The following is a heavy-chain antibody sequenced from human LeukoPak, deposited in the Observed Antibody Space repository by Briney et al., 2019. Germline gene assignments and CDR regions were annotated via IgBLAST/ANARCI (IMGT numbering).Heavy chain of an antibody. CDR1: GGSFSGYY. CDR2: INHSGST. Sequence: SETLSLTCAVYGGSFSGYYWSWICQPPGKGLEWIGEINHSGSTNYNPSLKSRVTISVDTSKNQFSLKLSSVTAADTAVYYCARGQRGPTGLRWKYFDYWGQGTLVTVSS. D-gene: IGHD4-23*01. J-gene: IGHJ4*02. CDR3: ARGQRGPTGLRWKYFDY. V-gene: IGHV4-34*01.